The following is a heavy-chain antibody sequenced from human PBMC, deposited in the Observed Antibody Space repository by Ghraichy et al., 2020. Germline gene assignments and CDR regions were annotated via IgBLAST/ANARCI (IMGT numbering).Heavy chain of an antibody. CDR1: GFNFRNYV. J-gene: IGHJ4*01. Sequence: GGSLRLSCGASGFNFRNYVLSWVRQAPGKGLERVSTISENGGKTDYSDSVEGRFTVSRDNPKNTLYLQMSSLRPEDTAVYFCARGKAMISIVVFESWGHGSLVTVSS. CDR3: ARGKAMISIVVFES. D-gene: IGHD3-22*01. CDR2: ISENGGKT. V-gene: IGHV3-23*01.